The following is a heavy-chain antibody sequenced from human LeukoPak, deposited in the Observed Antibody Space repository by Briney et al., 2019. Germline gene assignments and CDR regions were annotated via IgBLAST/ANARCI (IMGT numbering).Heavy chain of an antibody. Sequence: PGGSLRLPCAASGFTFSSYSMNWVRQAPGKGLEWVSSISSSSSYIYYADSVKGRFTISRDNAKNSLYLQMNSLRAEDTAVYYCARTGLSMVRGVLYYYYGMDVWGQGTTVTVSS. CDR2: ISSSSSYI. CDR1: GFTFSSYS. J-gene: IGHJ6*02. D-gene: IGHD3-10*01. V-gene: IGHV3-21*01. CDR3: ARTGLSMVRGVLYYYYGMDV.